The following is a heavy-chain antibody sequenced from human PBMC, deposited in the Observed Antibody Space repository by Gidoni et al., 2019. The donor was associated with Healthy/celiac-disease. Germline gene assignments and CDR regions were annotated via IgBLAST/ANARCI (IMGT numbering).Heavy chain of an antibody. CDR1: GGSISSGGYY. CDR3: ARVCITMVRGDSHFDY. CDR2: IYYSGST. Sequence: QVQLQESGPGLVKPSQTLSLPCTVSGGSISSGGYYWSWIRQHPGKGLEWIGYIYYSGSTYYNPSLKSRVTISVDTSKNQFSLKLSSVTAADTAVYYCARVCITMVRGDSHFDYWGQGTLVTVSS. J-gene: IGHJ4*02. V-gene: IGHV4-31*03. D-gene: IGHD3-10*01.